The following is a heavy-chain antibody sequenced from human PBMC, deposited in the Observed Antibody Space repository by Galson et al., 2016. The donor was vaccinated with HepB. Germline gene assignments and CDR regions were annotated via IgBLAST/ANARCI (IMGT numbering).Heavy chain of an antibody. J-gene: IGHJ5*02. CDR1: GFSFSDYY. V-gene: IGHV3-15*01. Sequence: SLRLSCAASGFSFSDYYMTWIRQAPGKGLEWVGRIKSKTDGGTPDYAAPVKGRFTISRDDSKNTLYLQMNSLKTEDTAVYYCTTDSPDYGDSDTWGQGTLVTVSS. D-gene: IGHD4-17*01. CDR2: IKSKTDGGTP. CDR3: TTDSPDYGDSDT.